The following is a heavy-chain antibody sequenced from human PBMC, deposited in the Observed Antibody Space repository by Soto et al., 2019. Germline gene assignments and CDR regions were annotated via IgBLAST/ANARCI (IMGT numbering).Heavy chain of an antibody. CDR2: INPNSGGT. CDR3: ARFRDGYNLKWFDP. Sequence: ASVKVSCKASGYTFTGYYIHWVRQAPGQGLEWMGWINPNSGGTNYAQKFQGRVTMTRDTSISTAYMELSRLRSDDTAVYYCARFRDGYNLKWFDPWGQGTLVTVSS. CDR1: GYTFTGYY. D-gene: IGHD5-12*01. J-gene: IGHJ5*02. V-gene: IGHV1-2*02.